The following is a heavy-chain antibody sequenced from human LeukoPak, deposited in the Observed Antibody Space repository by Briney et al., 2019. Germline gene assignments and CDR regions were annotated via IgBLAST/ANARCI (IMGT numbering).Heavy chain of an antibody. V-gene: IGHV3-23*01. J-gene: IGHJ3*02. D-gene: IGHD4-17*01. CDR3: AKHRLDYGDAFDI. Sequence: GGSLRLSCAASGFTFSSYAMSWVRQAPGKGLHWVSVISGSGGSTYYADSVKGRFTISRDNSKNTLYLQMNSLRAEDTAVYYCAKHRLDYGDAFDIWGQGTMVTVSS. CDR2: ISGSGGST. CDR1: GFTFSSYA.